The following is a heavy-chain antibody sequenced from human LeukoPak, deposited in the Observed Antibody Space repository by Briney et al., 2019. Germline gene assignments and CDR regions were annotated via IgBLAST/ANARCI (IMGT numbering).Heavy chain of an antibody. Sequence: GGSLRLSCAASGFTFSTYTMNWVRQAPGKGLEWVSSISSSSSYIYYADSVKGRFTISRDNAKNSLYLQMNSLRAEDTAVYYCARDADYYDSSGYSYYYYMDVWGKGTTVTVSS. CDR1: GFTFSTYT. J-gene: IGHJ6*03. D-gene: IGHD3-22*01. CDR3: ARDADYYDSSGYSYYYYMDV. V-gene: IGHV3-21*01. CDR2: ISSSSSYI.